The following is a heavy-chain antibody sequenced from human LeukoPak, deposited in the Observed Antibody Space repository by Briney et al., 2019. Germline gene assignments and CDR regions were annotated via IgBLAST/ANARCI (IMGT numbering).Heavy chain of an antibody. Sequence: PGGSLRLSCAASGFTFSRFIMHGVRPAPGKGVEGVAVTSYEGGKAYYRDSVKGRFTISRDNSQNTLVLQMNTRRGDDRAVYYGARDKGTLCNSQNDPFDMWGRRTMVPVSS. CDR1: GFTFSRFI. D-gene: IGHD2-15*01. J-gene: IGHJ3*02. V-gene: IGHV3-30*07. CDR3: ARDKGTLCNSQNDPFDM. CDR2: TSYEGGKA.